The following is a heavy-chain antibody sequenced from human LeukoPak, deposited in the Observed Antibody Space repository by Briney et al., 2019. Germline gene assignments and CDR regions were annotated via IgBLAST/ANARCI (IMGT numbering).Heavy chain of an antibody. Sequence: PGGSLRLSCAASGFTFTTYYMTWVRQAPGKGLEWVANINQDGSTAYCVDSVKGRFTFSRDNTKNTVYLQMNSLRAEDTAVYYCGRENWSIDYWGQGTLVTVSS. J-gene: IGHJ4*02. D-gene: IGHD1-1*01. V-gene: IGHV3-7*01. CDR2: INQDGSTA. CDR1: GFTFTTYY. CDR3: GRENWSIDY.